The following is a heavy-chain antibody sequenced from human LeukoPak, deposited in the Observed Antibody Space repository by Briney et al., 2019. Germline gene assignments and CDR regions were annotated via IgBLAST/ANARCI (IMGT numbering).Heavy chain of an antibody. J-gene: IGHJ4*02. D-gene: IGHD3-3*01. Sequence: GGSLRLSCVASGFTFSSYEMNWVRQAPGKGLEWLSYISGGGSTIYYADSVKGRFTISRDNAKNSLYLQMNSLRADDTAVYYCARDRNDFWSGYDCWGQGTLVTVSS. V-gene: IGHV3-48*03. CDR2: ISGGGSTI. CDR1: GFTFSSYE. CDR3: ARDRNDFWSGYDC.